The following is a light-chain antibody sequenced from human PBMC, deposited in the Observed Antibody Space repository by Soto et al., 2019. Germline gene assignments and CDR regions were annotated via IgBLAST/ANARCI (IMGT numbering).Light chain of an antibody. Sequence: QSVLTQPPSASGTPGQRVTISCSGRSSNIGSNTVNWDQQLPGTAPKLLIYSNNQRPSGVPDRFSGSKSGTSASLAISGLQSEDEADYYCAAWDDSLNGWVFGGGTKLNVL. J-gene: IGLJ3*02. V-gene: IGLV1-44*01. CDR2: SNN. CDR1: SSNIGSNT. CDR3: AAWDDSLNGWV.